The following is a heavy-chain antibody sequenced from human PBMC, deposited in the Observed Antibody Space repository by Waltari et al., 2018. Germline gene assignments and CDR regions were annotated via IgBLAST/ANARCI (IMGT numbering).Heavy chain of an antibody. CDR2: FYKSGTT. V-gene: IGHV4-39*07. CDR3: VRGYPDIVATISDY. D-gene: IGHD5-12*01. J-gene: IGHJ4*02. CDR1: RSSIRHHNYY. Sequence: QLQLQESGPGLVKPSETLSLTCTVSRSSIRHHNYYWGWVRQPPGKGLEWIGSFYKSGTTYYNPSLKSRVTISVDTSNNQFSLKLNSVTAADTAVYYCVRGYPDIVATISDYWGQGTLVIVSS.